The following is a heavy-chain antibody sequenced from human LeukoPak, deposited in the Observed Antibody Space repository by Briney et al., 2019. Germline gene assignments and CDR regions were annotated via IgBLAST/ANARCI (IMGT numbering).Heavy chain of an antibody. Sequence: GESLKISCKGSGYSFTSYWIGWVRQMPGKGLEWMGIIYPGDSDTIYSPSFQGQVTISADKSISTAYLQWSSLKASDTAMYYCASWGYSSGWYDAFDIWGQGTMVTVSS. V-gene: IGHV5-51*01. CDR2: IYPGDSDT. CDR3: ASWGYSSGWYDAFDI. J-gene: IGHJ3*02. CDR1: GYSFTSYW. D-gene: IGHD6-19*01.